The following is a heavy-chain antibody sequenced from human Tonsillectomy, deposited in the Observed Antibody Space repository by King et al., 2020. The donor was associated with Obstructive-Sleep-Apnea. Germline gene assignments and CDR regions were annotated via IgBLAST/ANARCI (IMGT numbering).Heavy chain of an antibody. CDR1: GFSLSNARMG. V-gene: IGHV2-26*01. CDR2: IFSNDDK. D-gene: IGHD6-19*01. CDR3: ARTLDSSGWHEDDFGYFDY. Sequence: TLKESGPVLVKPTETLTLTCTVSGFSLSNARMGVSWIRQPPGKALEWLAHIFSNDDKSYSTSLKSRLTISKDTSKSQVVLTMTNMDPVDTATYYCARTLDSSGWHEDDFGYFDYWGQGTLVTVSS. J-gene: IGHJ4*02.